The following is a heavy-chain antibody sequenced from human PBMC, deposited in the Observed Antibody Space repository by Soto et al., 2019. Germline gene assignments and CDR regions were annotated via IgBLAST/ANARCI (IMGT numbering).Heavy chain of an antibody. J-gene: IGHJ5*02. CDR2: IYYSGST. CDR1: GGSISSGGYY. D-gene: IGHD3-3*01. V-gene: IGHV4-31*02. CDR3: ARTYYDFWSGYLGGWFDP. Sequence: SETLSLTXTVSGGSISSGGYYWSWIRQHPGKGLEWIGYIYYSGSTYYNPSLKSRVTISVDTSKNQFSLKLSSVTAADTAVYYCARTYYDFWSGYLGGWFDPWGQGTLVTVS.